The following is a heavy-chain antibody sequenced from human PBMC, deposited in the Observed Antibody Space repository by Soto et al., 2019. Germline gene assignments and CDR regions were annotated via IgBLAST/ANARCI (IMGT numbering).Heavy chain of an antibody. V-gene: IGHV1-69*13. J-gene: IGHJ6*02. Sequence: AASVKVSCKASGGTFSSYAIRWVREAPGQGLEWMGGIIPIFGTANYAQKFQGRVTITADESTSTAYMELSSLRSEDTAVYYCARALDTAMVSFYYYYGMDVWGQGTTVTVYS. CDR2: IIPIFGTA. D-gene: IGHD5-18*01. CDR1: GGTFSSYA. CDR3: ARALDTAMVSFYYYYGMDV.